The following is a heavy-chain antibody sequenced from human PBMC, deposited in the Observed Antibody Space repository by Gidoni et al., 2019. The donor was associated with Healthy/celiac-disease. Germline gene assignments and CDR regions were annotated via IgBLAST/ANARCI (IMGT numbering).Heavy chain of an antibody. V-gene: IGHV3-11*01. D-gene: IGHD5-12*01. J-gene: IGHJ1*01. Sequence: QVSLVESGGGVDKPGGSMGLCCAASGSTLSGYYMSWIREAPGKGLEWVSYISSSGSTIYYADSVKGRFTISRDNAKNSLYLQMNSLRAEDTAVYYCARGDVEWLLTTEYFQHWGQGTLVTVSS. CDR3: ARGDVEWLLTTEYFQH. CDR1: GSTLSGYY. CDR2: ISSSGSTI.